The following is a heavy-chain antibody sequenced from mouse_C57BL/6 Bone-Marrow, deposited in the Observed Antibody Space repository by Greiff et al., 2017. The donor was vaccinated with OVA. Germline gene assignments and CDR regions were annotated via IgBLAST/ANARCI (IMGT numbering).Heavy chain of an antibody. V-gene: IGHV5-17*01. CDR3: ARWMGRFAY. Sequence: EVKLMESGGGLVKPGGSLKLSCAASGFTFSDYGMHWVRQAPEKGLEWVAYISSGSSNNYYADTVKGRFTISRDNAKNTLFLPMTSLRSEDTAMYYCARWMGRFAYWGQGTLVTVSA. CDR2: ISSGSSNN. CDR1: GFTFSDYG. D-gene: IGHD4-1*01. J-gene: IGHJ3*01.